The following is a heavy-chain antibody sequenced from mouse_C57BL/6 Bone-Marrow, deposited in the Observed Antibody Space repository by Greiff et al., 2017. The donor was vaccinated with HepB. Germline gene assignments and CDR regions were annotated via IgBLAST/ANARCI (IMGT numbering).Heavy chain of an antibody. V-gene: IGHV2-6-1*01. CDR2: IWSDGST. Sequence: VKLVESGPGLVAPSQRLSITCTVSGFSLTSYGVHWVRQPPGKGLEWLVVIWSDGSTTYNSALKSRLSISKDNSKSQVFLKMNSLQTDDTAMYYCARHIIYYDYDDAMDYWGQGTSVTVSS. CDR1: GFSLTSYG. CDR3: ARHIIYYDYDDAMDY. D-gene: IGHD2-4*01. J-gene: IGHJ4*01.